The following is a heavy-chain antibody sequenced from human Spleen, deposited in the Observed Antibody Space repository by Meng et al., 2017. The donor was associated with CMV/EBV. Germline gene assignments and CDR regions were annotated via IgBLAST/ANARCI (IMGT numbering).Heavy chain of an antibody. D-gene: IGHD3-22*01. Sequence: TSGYTFTTYGLSGVRQAPGRGLEWMGWISGHNGNTNYAPRVQDRVTMTTDRSARTAYLELRNLRSDDTATYYCAREVYYYDSHGIDYWGQGTLVTVSS. CDR1: GYTFTTYG. J-gene: IGHJ4*02. CDR2: ISGHNGNT. CDR3: AREVYYYDSHGIDY. V-gene: IGHV1-18*01.